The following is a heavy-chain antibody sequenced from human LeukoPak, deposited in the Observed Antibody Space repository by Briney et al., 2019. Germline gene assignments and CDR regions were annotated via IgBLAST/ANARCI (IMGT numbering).Heavy chain of an antibody. CDR2: ISSSGTST. Sequence: PGGSLRLSCAASGLIFSKYWMTWVRQAPGKGLEWVSYISSSGTSTYYVDSVKGRFTISRHNAKNSLYLQMNGLRAEDTAVYYCATTPADYWGQGTLVTVSS. D-gene: IGHD2-15*01. V-gene: IGHV3-11*01. CDR3: ATTPADY. J-gene: IGHJ4*02. CDR1: GLIFSKYW.